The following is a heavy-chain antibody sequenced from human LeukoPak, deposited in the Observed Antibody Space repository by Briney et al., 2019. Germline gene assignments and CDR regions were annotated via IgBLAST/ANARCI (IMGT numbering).Heavy chain of an antibody. V-gene: IGHV3-30*04. D-gene: IGHD2-2*01. CDR3: ARALGYCSSTSCPLDY. CDR1: GFTFSSYA. J-gene: IGHJ4*02. Sequence: PGRSLRLSCAASGFTFSSYAMHWVRQAPGKGLEWVAVISYDGSDKYYADSVKGRFTISSDNSKNTLYLQMNSLRAEDTAVYYCARALGYCSSTSCPLDYWGQGTLVTVSS. CDR2: ISYDGSDK.